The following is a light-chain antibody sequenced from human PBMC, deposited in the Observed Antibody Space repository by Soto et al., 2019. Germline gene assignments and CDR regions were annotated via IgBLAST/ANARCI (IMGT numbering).Light chain of an antibody. CDR3: QQYDGH. Sequence: DIQMTQSPSTLSASVGDRITITCRARRTINTWLAWYQQKPGKAPKILIYDASTLESGVPSSFSGSGSGTECTLTISSLQPDDFATYYCQQYDGHFGQGTNVEF. V-gene: IGKV1-5*01. J-gene: IGKJ1*01. CDR2: DAS. CDR1: RTINTW.